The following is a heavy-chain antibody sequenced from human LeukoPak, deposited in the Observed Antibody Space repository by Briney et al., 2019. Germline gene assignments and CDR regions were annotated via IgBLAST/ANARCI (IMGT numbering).Heavy chain of an antibody. CDR3: ARWYSSGWAFDY. J-gene: IGHJ4*02. D-gene: IGHD6-19*01. Sequence: SETLSLTCTVSGGTISSYYWNWIRHPPGKGLEWIGYIHSSGSTKYNPSLKSRVTISVDTSKNQFSLKLSSVTAADTAVYYCARWYSSGWAFDYWGQGTLVTLSS. V-gene: IGHV4-59*08. CDR2: IHSSGST. CDR1: GGTISSYY.